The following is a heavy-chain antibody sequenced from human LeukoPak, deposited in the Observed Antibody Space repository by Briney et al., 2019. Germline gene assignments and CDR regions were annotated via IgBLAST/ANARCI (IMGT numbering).Heavy chain of an antibody. Sequence: VSVKVSCKASGYTFTSYGISWVRQAPGQGLEWMGWISAYNGNTNYAQKLQGRVTMTTDTSTSTAYMELRSLRSDDTAVYYCARGVVVPAAIGWFDPWGQGTLVTVSS. J-gene: IGHJ5*02. V-gene: IGHV1-18*01. CDR3: ARGVVVPAAIGWFDP. D-gene: IGHD2-2*02. CDR1: GYTFTSYG. CDR2: ISAYNGNT.